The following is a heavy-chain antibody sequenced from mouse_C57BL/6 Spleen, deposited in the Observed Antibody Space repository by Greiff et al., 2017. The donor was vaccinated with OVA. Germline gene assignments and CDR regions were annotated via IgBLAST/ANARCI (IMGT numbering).Heavy chain of an antibody. CDR3: ARSRSPIDGYYGY. V-gene: IGHV1-61*01. CDR2: IYPSDSET. J-gene: IGHJ2*01. CDR1: GYTFTSYW. D-gene: IGHD2-3*01. Sequence: QVQLQQPGAELVRPGSSVKLSCKASGYTFTSYWMDWVKQRPGQGLEWIGNIYPSDSETHYNQKFKDKATLTVDKSSSTAYMQLSSLTSEDSAVYYCARSRSPIDGYYGYWGQGTTLTVSS.